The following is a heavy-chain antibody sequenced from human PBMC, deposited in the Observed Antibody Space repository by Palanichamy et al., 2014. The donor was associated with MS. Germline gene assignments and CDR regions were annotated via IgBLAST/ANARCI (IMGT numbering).Heavy chain of an antibody. CDR3: ATFTVTVDY. D-gene: IGHD4-17*01. Sequence: QLQLQESGPGLVKPSETLSLTCSVSGGSISSSSYYWGWIRQPPGKGLEWIGSIYYSGSTYYNPSLKRRVAISADTSKNQFSLKLSSVTAADTAVYYCATFTVTVDYWGQGTLVTVSS. CDR2: IYYSGST. J-gene: IGHJ4*02. V-gene: IGHV4-39*01. CDR1: GGSISSSSYY.